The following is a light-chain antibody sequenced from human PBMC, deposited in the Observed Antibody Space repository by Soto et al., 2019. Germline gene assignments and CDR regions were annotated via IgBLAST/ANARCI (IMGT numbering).Light chain of an antibody. CDR1: QGISNY. V-gene: IGKV1-27*01. Sequence: DIQMTQSPPSLSASVGDRVTITCRASQGISNYLPWYQQKPGKVPKLLIYAASTLQSGVPSRFSASGSGTYFTLTISSLQPEDVATYYCQKYNSVPFTFAPGTKVEIK. CDR3: QKYNSVPFT. CDR2: AAS. J-gene: IGKJ3*01.